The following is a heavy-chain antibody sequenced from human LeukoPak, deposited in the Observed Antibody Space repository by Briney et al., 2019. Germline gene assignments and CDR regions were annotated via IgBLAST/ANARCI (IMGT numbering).Heavy chain of an antibody. CDR2: ISWNGGNT. CDR3: AELGITMIGGV. D-gene: IGHD3-10*02. CDR1: GFPFGDYG. J-gene: IGHJ6*04. Sequence: GGSLRLSCSASGFPFGDYGMSWVRQAPGKGLEWVSGISWNGGNTDYAASVKGRFAVSRDNAKNSLYLQMNSLRTEDTAVYYCAELGITMIGGVWGKGTTVTISS. V-gene: IGHV3-20*04.